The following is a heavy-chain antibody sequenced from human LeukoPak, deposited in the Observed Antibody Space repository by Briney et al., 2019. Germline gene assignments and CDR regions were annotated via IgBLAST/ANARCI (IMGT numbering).Heavy chain of an antibody. J-gene: IGHJ4*02. CDR2: ISYDGSNK. CDR1: GFTFSSYG. CDR3: AKVGYSYGYVLLDY. D-gene: IGHD5-18*01. V-gene: IGHV3-30*18. Sequence: GGSLRLSCAASGFTFSSYGMHWVRQAPGKGLEWVAVISYDGSNKYYADSVKGRFTISRDNSKNTLYLQMNSLRAEDTAVYYCAKVGYSYGYVLLDYWGQGTLVTVSS.